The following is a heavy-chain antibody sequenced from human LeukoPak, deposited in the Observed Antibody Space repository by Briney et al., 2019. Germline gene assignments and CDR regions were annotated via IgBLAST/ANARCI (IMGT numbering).Heavy chain of an antibody. CDR2: IYYSGST. D-gene: IGHD3-9*01. Sequence: PSETLSLTCTVSGGSISSYYWSWIRQPPGKGLEWIGYIYYSGSTNYNPSLKSRVTISVDTSKNQFSLKLSSVTAADTAVYYCARIGKTSVLRYFDWLPFDYWGQGTLVTVSS. CDR3: ARIGKTSVLRYFDWLPFDY. J-gene: IGHJ4*02. CDR1: GGSISSYY. V-gene: IGHV4-59*01.